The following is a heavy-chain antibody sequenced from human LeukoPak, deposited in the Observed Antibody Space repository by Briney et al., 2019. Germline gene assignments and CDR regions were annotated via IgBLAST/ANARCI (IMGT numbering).Heavy chain of an antibody. CDR1: GGSFSGYY. CDR2: INHSGST. V-gene: IGHV4-34*01. J-gene: IGHJ4*02. Sequence: PSETLSLTCAVYGGSFSGYYWSWIRQPPGKGLEWIGEINHSGSTNYNPSLKSRVTISVDTSKNQFPLKLSSVTAADTAVYYCARGHWYYYDSSGYYRKLYYFDYWGQGTLVTVSS. D-gene: IGHD3-22*01. CDR3: ARGHWYYYDSSGYYRKLYYFDY.